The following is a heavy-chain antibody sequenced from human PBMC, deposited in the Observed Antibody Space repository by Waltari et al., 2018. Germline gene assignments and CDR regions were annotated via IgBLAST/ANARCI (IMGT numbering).Heavy chain of an antibody. CDR1: GFTVSSNY. V-gene: IGHV3-53*02. CDR2: IYSGGST. J-gene: IGHJ4*02. Sequence: EVQLVETGGGLIQPGGSLRLSCAASGFTVSSNYMSWVRQAPGKGLVWVSVIYSGGSTYDADSGKGRFTISRDNSKNTRYLQMNSLRAEDTAVYYCARVWGCTPRDCSVFDYWGQGTLVTVSS. CDR3: ARVWGCTPRDCSVFDY. D-gene: IGHD2-21*01.